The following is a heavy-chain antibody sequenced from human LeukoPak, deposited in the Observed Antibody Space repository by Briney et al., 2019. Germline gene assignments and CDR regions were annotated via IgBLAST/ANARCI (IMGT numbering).Heavy chain of an antibody. CDR1: RFTFSSYA. CDR3: AKTQGPRDIVVVPAAMAGTYFDY. Sequence: SGGSLRLSCAASRFTFSSYAMSWVRQAPGKGLEWVSAISGSGGSTYYADSVKGRFTISRDNSKNTLYLQMNSLRAEDTAVYYCAKTQGPRDIVVVPAAMAGTYFDYWGQGTLVTVSS. V-gene: IGHV3-23*01. D-gene: IGHD2-2*01. J-gene: IGHJ4*02. CDR2: ISGSGGST.